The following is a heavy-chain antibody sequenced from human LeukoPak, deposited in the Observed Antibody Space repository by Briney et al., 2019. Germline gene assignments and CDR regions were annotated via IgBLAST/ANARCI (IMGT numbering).Heavy chain of an antibody. CDR2: IYNSGST. D-gene: IGHD3-22*01. CDR3: ASQPYYESSGYYFY. J-gene: IGHJ4*02. V-gene: IGHV4-39*01. CDR1: GGSVSSNTYN. Sequence: SETLSLTCTVSGGSVSSNTYNWGWIRQPPGKGLGWIGSIYNSGSTFYNPSLKSRATISIDTSKNQFSLKLSSVAAADTAIYYCASQPYYESSGYYFYWGQGTLVTVSS.